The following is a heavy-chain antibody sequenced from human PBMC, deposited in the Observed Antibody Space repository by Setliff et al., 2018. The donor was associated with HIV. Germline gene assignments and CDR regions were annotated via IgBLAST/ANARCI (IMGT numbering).Heavy chain of an antibody. CDR1: GFSFSSYG. Sequence: PGGSLRLSCAASGFSFSSYGMNWVRQASGKGLEWVGRIRGDYGASRSGRFTISRDDSKNTAYLQITNLQIEDTAVYYCARPRYCISTNCYEAFDYWGQGTLVTVSS. CDR3: ARPRYCISTNCYEAFDY. D-gene: IGHD2-2*01. CDR2: IRG. J-gene: IGHJ4*02. V-gene: IGHV3-66*04.